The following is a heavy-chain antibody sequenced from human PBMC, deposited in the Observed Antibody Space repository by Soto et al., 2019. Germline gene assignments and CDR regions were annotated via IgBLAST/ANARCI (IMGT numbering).Heavy chain of an antibody. CDR1: GFIFSDYY. Sequence: QVQLVESGGGLVKPGGSLRLSCAASGFIFSDYYMIWIRQAPGKGLEWASHISSSSGYTNYADSVKGRFTISRDNAKNSVYLQMNSLRAEDTAVYYCATVDHAGLIHGMDVWGQGTTVTVSS. CDR3: ATVDHAGLIHGMDV. CDR2: ISSSSGYT. V-gene: IGHV3-11*05. D-gene: IGHD3-16*01. J-gene: IGHJ6*02.